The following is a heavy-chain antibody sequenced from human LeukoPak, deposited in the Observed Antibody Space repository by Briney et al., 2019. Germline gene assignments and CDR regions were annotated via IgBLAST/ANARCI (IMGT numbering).Heavy chain of an antibody. CDR2: LDHSGPT. CDR3: TRQYSSSYHSDT. Sequence: SETLSLTCAVHGGSLSDYSWSWIRQSPEKGLEWIGELDHSGPTTNHPPFKSQFPTSLNTSKTEFTLKLTSVTATNTAVYSGTRQYSSSYHSDTWGQGTVVTVSS. CDR1: GGSLSDYS. J-gene: IGHJ5*02. V-gene: IGHV4-34*01. D-gene: IGHD6-6*01.